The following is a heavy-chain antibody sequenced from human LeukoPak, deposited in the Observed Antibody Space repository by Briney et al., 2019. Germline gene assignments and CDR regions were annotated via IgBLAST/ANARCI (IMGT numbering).Heavy chain of an antibody. CDR3: TTVSAFDI. CDR2: IKSKTDGGTT. CDR1: GFSFSTYG. J-gene: IGHJ3*02. Sequence: PGGSLRLSCAASGFSFSTYGMRWVRQAPGKGLEWVGRIKSKTDGGTTDYAAPVKGRFTISRDDSKNTLYLQMNSLQAEDTAVYYCTTVSAFDIWGQGTMVTVSS. V-gene: IGHV3-15*01.